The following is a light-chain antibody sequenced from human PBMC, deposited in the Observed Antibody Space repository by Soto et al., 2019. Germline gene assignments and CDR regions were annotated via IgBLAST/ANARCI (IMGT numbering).Light chain of an antibody. CDR3: QQSYSTPWT. CDR2: AAS. J-gene: IGKJ1*01. V-gene: IGKV1-39*01. Sequence: DIQMTQSPSSLSASVGDRVTITCRASENIASYLNWYQQKPGKAPTLLVYAASSLESGAPPRFSGTVSGTDFTLTITSLQPDDLATYFCQQSYSTPWTFGQGTNVEL. CDR1: ENIASY.